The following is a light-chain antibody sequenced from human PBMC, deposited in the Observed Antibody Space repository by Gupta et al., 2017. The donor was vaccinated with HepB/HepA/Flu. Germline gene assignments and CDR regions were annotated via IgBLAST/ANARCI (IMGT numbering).Light chain of an antibody. Sequence: DIQLTQSPSFLSASVGDRVTITCRASQGISSYLAWYQQKPGKAPKLLIYAASTLQRGVTSRFSGSGDGTEFTLTISSRQPEDLATYYCQQRNRDHPMCTFGQGTKVEIK. CDR1: QGISSY. CDR3: QQRNRDHPMCT. CDR2: AAS. V-gene: IGKV1-9*01. J-gene: IGKJ2*02.